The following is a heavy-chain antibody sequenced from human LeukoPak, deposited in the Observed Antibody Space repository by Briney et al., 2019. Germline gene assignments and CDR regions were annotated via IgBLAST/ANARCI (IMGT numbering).Heavy chain of an antibody. V-gene: IGHV4-39*07. J-gene: IGHJ5*02. CDR3: ASAMIVVVTANLYNWFDP. D-gene: IGHD3-22*01. CDR1: GGSISSSSYY. CDR2: IYYSGST. Sequence: PSETLSLTCTVSGGSISSSSYYWGWIRQPPGKGLEWIGSIYYSGSTYYNPSLKSRVTISVDTSKNQFSLKLSSVTAADTAVYYCASAMIVVVTANLYNWFDPWGQGTLVTVSS.